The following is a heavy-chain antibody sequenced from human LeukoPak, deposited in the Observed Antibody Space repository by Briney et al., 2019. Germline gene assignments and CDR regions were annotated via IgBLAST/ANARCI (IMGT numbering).Heavy chain of an antibody. Sequence: GGSLRLXCAASGFTFSSYWMHWVRQAPGKGLVWVSRINSDGSSTSYADSVKGRFTISRDNAKNTLYLQMNSLRAEDTAVYYCARVYCSGGSCYQTVYYFDYWGQGTLVTVSS. CDR3: ARVYCSGGSCYQTVYYFDY. D-gene: IGHD2-15*01. CDR1: GFTFSSYW. V-gene: IGHV3-74*01. J-gene: IGHJ4*02. CDR2: INSDGSST.